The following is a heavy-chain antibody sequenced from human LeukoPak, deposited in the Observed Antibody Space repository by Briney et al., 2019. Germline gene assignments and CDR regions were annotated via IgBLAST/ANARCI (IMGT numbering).Heavy chain of an antibody. CDR2: IYYSGST. J-gene: IGHJ5*02. Sequence: SETLSLTCTVSGGSISSSSYYWGWIRQPPGTGLEWIGSIYYSGSTYYNPSLKSRVTISVDTSKNQFSLKLSSVTAADTAVYYCARQSRSLGWFDPWGQGTLVTVSS. D-gene: IGHD3-10*01. V-gene: IGHV4-39*01. CDR1: GGSISSSSYY. CDR3: ARQSRSLGWFDP.